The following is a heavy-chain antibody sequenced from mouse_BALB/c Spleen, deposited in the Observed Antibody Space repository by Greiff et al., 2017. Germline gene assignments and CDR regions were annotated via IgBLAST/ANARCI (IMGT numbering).Heavy chain of an antibody. J-gene: IGHJ1*01. CDR2: IYPGDGST. Sequence: VQLQQSGPELVKPGASVKMSCKASGYTFTSYYIHWVKQRPGQGLEWIGWIYPGDGSTKYNEKFKGKTTLTADKSSSTAYMLLSSLTSEDSAIYFCAITGYWYFDVWGAGTTVTVSS. D-gene: IGHD4-1*01. CDR3: AITGYWYFDV. CDR1: GYTFTSYY. V-gene: IGHV1S56*01.